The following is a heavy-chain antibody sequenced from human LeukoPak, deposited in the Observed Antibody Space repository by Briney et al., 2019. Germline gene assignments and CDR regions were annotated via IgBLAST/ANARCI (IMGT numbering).Heavy chain of an antibody. CDR3: AKWGDYDILTGYYVSDF. D-gene: IGHD3-9*01. V-gene: IGHV3-30*18. CDR2: VSYDGSNK. Sequence: GGSLRLSCAASGFTFTSYGMHWVRQAPGKGLEWVALVSYDGSNKYYADSVKGRFTISRDNSKNTLYVEMNTLRAEDTAVYYCAKWGDYDILTGYYVSDFWGQGTLVTVSS. J-gene: IGHJ4*02. CDR1: GFTFTSYG.